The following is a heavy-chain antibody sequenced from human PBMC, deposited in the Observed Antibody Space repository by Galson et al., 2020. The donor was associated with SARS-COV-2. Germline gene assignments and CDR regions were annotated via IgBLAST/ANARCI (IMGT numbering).Heavy chain of an antibody. Sequence: ASVKVSCKASGYTFTSYGISWVRQAPGQGLEWMGWISAYNGNTNYAQKLQGRVTMTTDTSTSTAYMELRSLRSDDTAVYYCARDGPPYYDFWSDPRGFDYWAREPWSPSPQ. J-gene: IGHJ4*02. CDR2: ISAYNGNT. D-gene: IGHD3-3*01. CDR3: ARDGPPYYDFWSDPRGFDY. V-gene: IGHV1-18*01. CDR1: GYTFTSYG.